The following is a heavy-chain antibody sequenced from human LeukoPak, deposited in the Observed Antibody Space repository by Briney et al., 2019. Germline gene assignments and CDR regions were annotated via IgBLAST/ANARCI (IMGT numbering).Heavy chain of an antibody. CDR1: GGSFSGYY. CDR2: INHSGST. CDR3: ARVSDNWNYGYYYYYMDV. V-gene: IGHV4-34*01. D-gene: IGHD1-7*01. Sequence: SETLSLTCAVYGGSFSGYYWSWIRQPPGKGLEWIGEINHSGSTNYNPSLKSRVTISVDTSKNQFSLNLSSVTAADTAVYYCARVSDNWNYGYYYYYMDVWGKGTTVTVSS. J-gene: IGHJ6*03.